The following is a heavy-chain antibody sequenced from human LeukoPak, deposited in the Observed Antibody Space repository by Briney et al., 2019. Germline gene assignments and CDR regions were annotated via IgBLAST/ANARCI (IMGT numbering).Heavy chain of an antibody. Sequence: SETLSLTCTVSGGSISSYYWSWIRQPPGKGLEWIGYIYYSGSTNYNPSLKSRVTISVDTSKNQFSLKLSSVTAADTAVYYCARLKVGAGYAPFDYWGQGTLVTVS. CDR2: IYYSGST. J-gene: IGHJ4*02. CDR1: GGSISSYY. CDR3: ARLKVGAGYAPFDY. D-gene: IGHD3-16*01. V-gene: IGHV4-59*01.